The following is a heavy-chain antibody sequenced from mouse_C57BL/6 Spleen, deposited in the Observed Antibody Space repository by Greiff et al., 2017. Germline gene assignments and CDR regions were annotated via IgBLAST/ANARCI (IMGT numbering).Heavy chain of an antibody. D-gene: IGHD1-1*01. CDR1: GYTFTTYW. Sequence: VHVKQPGTELVKPGASVKLSCKASGYTFTTYWMHWVKQRPGQGLEWIGNINPSNGGTNYNEKFKSKATLTVDKSSSTAYMQLSSLTSEDSAVYSCASEPYYYCSSLYYFDYWGQGTTLTVSS. CDR3: ASEPYYYCSSLYYFDY. V-gene: IGHV1-53*01. CDR2: INPSNGGT. J-gene: IGHJ2*01.